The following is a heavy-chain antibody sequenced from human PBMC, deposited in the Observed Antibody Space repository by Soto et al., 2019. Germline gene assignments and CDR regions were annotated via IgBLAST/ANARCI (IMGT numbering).Heavy chain of an antibody. Sequence: SVKVSCKASGGTFSSYAISWVRQAPEQGLEWMGGIIPIFGTANYAQKFQGRVTITADESTSTAYMELSSLRSEDTDVYYCARVVTGRAFDIWVQGTMVTVSS. J-gene: IGHJ3*02. D-gene: IGHD1-1*01. CDR2: IIPIFGTA. V-gene: IGHV1-69*13. CDR3: ARVVTGRAFDI. CDR1: GGTFSSYA.